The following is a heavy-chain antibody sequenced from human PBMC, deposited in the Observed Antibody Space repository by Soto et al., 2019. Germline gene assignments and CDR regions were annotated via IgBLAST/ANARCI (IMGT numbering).Heavy chain of an antibody. V-gene: IGHV4-34*01. J-gene: IGHJ4*02. CDR3: ALYDYIWGSYRYGVAY. Sequence: SETLSLTCAVYGGSFSGYYWSWIRQPPGKGLEWIGEINHSGSTNYNPSLKSRVTISVDTSKNQFSLKLSSVTAADTAVYYCALYDYIWGSYRYGVAYWGQGTLVTVSS. CDR1: GGSFSGYY. D-gene: IGHD3-16*02. CDR2: INHSGST.